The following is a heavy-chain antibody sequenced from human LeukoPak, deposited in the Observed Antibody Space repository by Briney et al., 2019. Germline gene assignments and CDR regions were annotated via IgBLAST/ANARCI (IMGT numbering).Heavy chain of an antibody. D-gene: IGHD6-19*01. Sequence: ASVKVSCKASGYTFTSYYMYWVRQAPGQGLEWMGIINPSGGSTSYAQKFQGRVTMTRDTSTSTDYMELSSLRSEDTAVYYCARNEAVAGMADYWGQGTLVTVSS. CDR2: INPSGGST. J-gene: IGHJ4*02. CDR1: GYTFTSYY. V-gene: IGHV1-46*01. CDR3: ARNEAVAGMADY.